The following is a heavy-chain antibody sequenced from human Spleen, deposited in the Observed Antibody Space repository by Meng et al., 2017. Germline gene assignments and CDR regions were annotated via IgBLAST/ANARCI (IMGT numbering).Heavy chain of an antibody. V-gene: IGHV1-2*06. CDR3: ARDEDISAAGKRFGDY. CDR1: GYTFPDYW. D-gene: IGHD6-13*01. J-gene: IGHJ4*02. Sequence: ASVKVSCKASGYTFPDYWLHWVRRAPGQGLEWMGRINPKSGDTHYAQRFQGRVTMTGDTSISTAYMEMSELRSDDTAMYYCARDEDISAAGKRFGDYWGQGNRV. CDR2: INPKSGDT.